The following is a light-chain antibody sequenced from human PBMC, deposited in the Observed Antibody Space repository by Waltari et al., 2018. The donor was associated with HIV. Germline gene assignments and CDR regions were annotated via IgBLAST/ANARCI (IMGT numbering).Light chain of an antibody. CDR2: RNN. CDR1: SSNIGSNY. V-gene: IGLV1-47*01. Sequence: QSVLTQPPSASGTPGQRVTMSCSGSSSNIGSNYVYWYRQLPGTAPKLLIYRNNQRPSGFPDRFSGSKSGTSASLALSVLRSEYEADYYCTAWDASLSVWVFGGGTKLTVL. CDR3: TAWDASLSVWV. J-gene: IGLJ3*02.